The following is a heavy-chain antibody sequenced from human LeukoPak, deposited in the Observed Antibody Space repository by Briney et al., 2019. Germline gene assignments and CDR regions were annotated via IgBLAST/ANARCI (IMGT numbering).Heavy chain of an antibody. CDR2: IYHSGST. Sequence: SETLSLTCTVSGYSISSGYYWGWIRQPPGKGLEWIGSIYHSGSTYYNPSLKSRVTISVDTSKNQFSLKLSSVTAADTAVYYCARDLGEWEATYYYYYYMDVWGKGTTVTVSS. CDR1: GYSISSGYY. J-gene: IGHJ6*03. D-gene: IGHD3-10*01. V-gene: IGHV4-38-2*02. CDR3: ARDLGEWEATYYYYYYMDV.